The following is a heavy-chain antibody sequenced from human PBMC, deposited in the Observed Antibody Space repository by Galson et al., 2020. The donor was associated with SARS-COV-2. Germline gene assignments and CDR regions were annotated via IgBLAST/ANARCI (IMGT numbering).Heavy chain of an antibody. CDR3: ARGKMVQGVLNWFDP. J-gene: IGHJ5*02. CDR1: GYSISSGYY. V-gene: IGHV4-38-2*02. Sequence: SETLSLTCTVSGYSISSGYYWGWIRQPPGKGQGWIGSIYHSGSTYYNPSLKSRVTISVDTSKNQFSLKLSTVTAADTAVYYCARGKMVQGVLNWFDPWGQGTLVTVSS. D-gene: IGHD3-10*01. CDR2: IYHSGST.